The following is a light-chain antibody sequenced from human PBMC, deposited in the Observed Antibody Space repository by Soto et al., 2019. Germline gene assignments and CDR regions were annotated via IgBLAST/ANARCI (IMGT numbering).Light chain of an antibody. V-gene: IGKV1-39*01. CDR2: ASY. CDR3: QHSYNTPRYT. J-gene: IGKJ2*01. CDR1: QSLSSH. Sequence: DIQITQSPSSLSSSVGDRVTLTCRASQSLSSHFIWYQHKPGRPPRLLIFASYTLEGGVPSRFSGSGSDTYFTRTIDSLQPEDVATYYCQHSYNTPRYTFGQGTKVEI.